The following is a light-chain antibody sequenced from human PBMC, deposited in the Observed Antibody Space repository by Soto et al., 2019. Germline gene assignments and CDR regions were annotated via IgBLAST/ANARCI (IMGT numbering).Light chain of an antibody. V-gene: IGKV3-20*01. Sequence: EIVLTQSPGTLSLSPGERATLSCRASQIVSSTYLAWYQQKPGQAPRLLIYGASSRATGIPDRFSGSGSGTDFTLTISRLEPEVFAVYYCQQYGSSYTFGQGTKLEIK. J-gene: IGKJ2*01. CDR3: QQYGSSYT. CDR1: QIVSSTY. CDR2: GAS.